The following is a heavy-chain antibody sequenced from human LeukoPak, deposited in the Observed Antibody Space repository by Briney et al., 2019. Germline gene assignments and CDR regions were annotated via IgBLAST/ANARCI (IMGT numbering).Heavy chain of an antibody. Sequence: GGSLRLSCAASGFTSSSYALNWVRQAPGKGLEWVATVSGSGDRMYHADSVKGRFTISRDNSKDTIYLQMNSLRAEDTALYYCAKAAAAPGFDFWGQGTLVTVSS. CDR3: AKAAAAPGFDF. J-gene: IGHJ4*02. CDR1: GFTSSSYA. D-gene: IGHD6-13*01. V-gene: IGHV3-23*01. CDR2: VSGSGDRM.